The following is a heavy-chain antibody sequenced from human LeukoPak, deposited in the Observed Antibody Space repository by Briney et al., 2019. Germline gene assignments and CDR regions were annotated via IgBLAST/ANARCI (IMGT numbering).Heavy chain of an antibody. V-gene: IGHV3-23*01. J-gene: IGHJ4*02. CDR1: GVSFSDYA. CDR2: ISGSGGST. CDR3: VKGGQRYDFWRFDY. Sequence: PGGSLTLSCAVSGVSFSDYAMNWVPLAPGTGRQWVSSISGSGGSTYYADSVKGRFSISRDNSKNTLSLQMNSLRAEDTALYYCVKGGQRYDFWRFDYWGQGTVVTVSS. D-gene: IGHD3-3*01.